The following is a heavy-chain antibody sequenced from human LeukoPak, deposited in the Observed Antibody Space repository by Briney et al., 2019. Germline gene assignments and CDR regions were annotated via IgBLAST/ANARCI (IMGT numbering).Heavy chain of an antibody. CDR3: ARGGTTVTFYYFDY. CDR2: ISPNSGGT. V-gene: IGHV1-2*06. CDR1: GYTFTGYF. Sequence: ASVTVSCKASGYTFTGYFMHWVRQAPRQGLEWMGRISPNSGGTNYAQKFQGRVTMTRDTSTSTAYMELSGLRSDDTAMYYCARGGTTVTFYYFDYWGQGTLVTVSS. J-gene: IGHJ4*02. D-gene: IGHD4-17*01.